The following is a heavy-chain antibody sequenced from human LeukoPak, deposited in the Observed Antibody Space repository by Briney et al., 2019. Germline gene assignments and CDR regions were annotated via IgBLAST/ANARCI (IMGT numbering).Heavy chain of an antibody. Sequence: PSETLSLTCTVSGGSISSHYWSWIRQPPGKGLEWIGYIYYSGTTNYNPSLKSRVTISVDTSKNQFSLKLSSVTAADTAVYYCARAGYSSGWYGQYYYGMDVWGQGTTVTVSS. V-gene: IGHV4-59*11. CDR1: GGSISSHY. CDR2: IYYSGTT. D-gene: IGHD6-19*01. CDR3: ARAGYSSGWYGQYYYGMDV. J-gene: IGHJ6*02.